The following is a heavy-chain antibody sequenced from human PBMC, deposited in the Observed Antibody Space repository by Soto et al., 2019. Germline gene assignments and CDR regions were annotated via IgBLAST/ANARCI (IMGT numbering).Heavy chain of an antibody. J-gene: IGHJ4*02. V-gene: IGHV3-23*01. D-gene: IGHD2-21*01. CDR1: GFAFSSYA. CDR2: ISSSGGST. CDR3: AKQFRLNDY. Sequence: GGSLRLSCAASGFAFSSYAMSWVRQAPGKGLEWVSAISSSGGSTYYADSVKGRFTISRDNSKNTLYLQMNTLRAEDTAIYYCAKQFRLNDYWGQGTLVTVSS.